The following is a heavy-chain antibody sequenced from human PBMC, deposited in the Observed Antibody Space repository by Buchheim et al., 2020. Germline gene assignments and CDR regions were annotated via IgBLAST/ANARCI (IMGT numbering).Heavy chain of an antibody. Sequence: QVQLVESRGGVVQPGRSLRLSCAASGFTFSSYGMHWVRQAPGKGLEWVAVISYDGSNKYYADSVKGRFTISRDNSKNTLYLQMNSLRAEDTAVYYCAKLDSSGYYFDYWGQGTL. J-gene: IGHJ4*02. CDR2: ISYDGSNK. V-gene: IGHV3-30*18. CDR3: AKLDSSGYYFDY. CDR1: GFTFSSYG. D-gene: IGHD3-22*01.